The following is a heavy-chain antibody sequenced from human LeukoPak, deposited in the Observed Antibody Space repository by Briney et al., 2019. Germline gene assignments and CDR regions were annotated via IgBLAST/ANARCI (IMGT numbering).Heavy chain of an antibody. CDR1: GFTFSSYS. J-gene: IGHJ6*04. Sequence: GGSLRLSCAASGFTFSSYSMNWVRQSPGKGLEWVSSISSSSSYIYYADSVKGRFTISRDNAKNSLYLQMNSLRAEDTAVYYCAELGITMIGGVWGKGTTVTISS. CDR3: AELGITMIGGV. V-gene: IGHV3-21*01. D-gene: IGHD3-10*02. CDR2: ISSSSSYI.